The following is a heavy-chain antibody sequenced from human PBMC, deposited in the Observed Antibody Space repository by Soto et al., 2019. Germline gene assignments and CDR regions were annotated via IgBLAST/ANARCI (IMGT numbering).Heavy chain of an antibody. CDR3: ARENYDSSGYFLDY. V-gene: IGHV3-48*03. J-gene: IGHJ4*02. Sequence: GGSLRLSCAASGFTFSNYEMSWVRQAPGKGLEWVSYISSTGSHIYYADSVKGRFTISRDNARNSLYARMNSLRAEDTAVYYCARENYDSSGYFLDYWGQGTLVTVSS. CDR2: ISSTGSHI. D-gene: IGHD3-22*01. CDR1: GFTFSNYE.